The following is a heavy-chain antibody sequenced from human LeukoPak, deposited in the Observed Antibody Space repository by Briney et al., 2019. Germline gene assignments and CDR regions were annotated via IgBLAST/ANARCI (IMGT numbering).Heavy chain of an antibody. CDR1: GYTFTSYG. Sequence: ASVKVSCKASGYTFTSYGISWVRQAPGQGLEWMGCISAYNGNTNYAQKLQGRVTMTTDTSTSTAYMELRSLRSDDTAVYYCEREYCSGGSCYEGVDYWGQGTLVTVSS. CDR2: ISAYNGNT. V-gene: IGHV1-18*01. CDR3: EREYCSGGSCYEGVDY. D-gene: IGHD2-15*01. J-gene: IGHJ4*02.